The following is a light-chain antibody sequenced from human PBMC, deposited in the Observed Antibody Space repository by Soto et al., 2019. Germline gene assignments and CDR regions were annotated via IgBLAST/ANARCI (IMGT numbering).Light chain of an antibody. CDR2: EGT. CDR3: SSYGATFSV. CDR1: SSDFGTYKL. J-gene: IGLJ3*02. Sequence: QSALTQPASVSGSPGQSITISCIGTSSDFGTYKLFSWYQQHPNKAPKLIIYEGTKRPSGVSNRFSGSKSGDTASLTVSGLQAEDDADYFCSSYGATFSVFGGGTKLTVL. V-gene: IGLV2-23*01.